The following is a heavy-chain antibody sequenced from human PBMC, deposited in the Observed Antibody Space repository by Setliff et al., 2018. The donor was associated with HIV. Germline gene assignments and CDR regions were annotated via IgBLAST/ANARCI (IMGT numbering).Heavy chain of an antibody. CDR2: IYYSGST. CDR3: ARANFWSGYYGY. D-gene: IGHD3-3*01. V-gene: IGHV4-39*07. CDR1: GGSISSSNYY. Sequence: SETLSLTCTVSGGSISSSNYYWGWIRQPPGKGLEWIGSIYYSGSTYYNPSLKSRVTISVDTSKNQFCLKLRSVTAADTAVYYCARANFWSGYYGYWGQGTLVTVSS. J-gene: IGHJ4*02.